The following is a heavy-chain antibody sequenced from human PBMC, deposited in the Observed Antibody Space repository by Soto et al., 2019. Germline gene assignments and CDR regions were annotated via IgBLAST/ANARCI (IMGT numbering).Heavy chain of an antibody. CDR2: IYWDDDK. V-gene: IGHV2-5*02. Sequence: QITLKESGPTLVKPTQTLTLTCTFSGFSLSTSGVGVGWIRQPPGKALEWLALIYWDDDKRYSPSLKSRLTFTKHNTKNQVVLTMTNLDPVDAATYYCAHSPLEYGRSGYPPEEYFQHWGQGTLVTVSS. CDR3: AHSPLEYGRSGYPPEEYFQH. J-gene: IGHJ1*01. D-gene: IGHD3-22*01. CDR1: GFSLSTSGVG.